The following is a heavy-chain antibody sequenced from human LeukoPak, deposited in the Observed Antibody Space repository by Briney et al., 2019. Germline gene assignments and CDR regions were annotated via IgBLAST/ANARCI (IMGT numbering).Heavy chain of an antibody. J-gene: IGHJ5*02. CDR1: GGSFSGYY. CDR2: INHSGST. V-gene: IGHV4-34*01. Sequence: SETLSLTCAVYGGSFSGYYWSWIRQPPGKGLEWIGEINHSGSTNYNPSLKSQVTISVDTSKNQFSLKLSSVTAADTAVYYCARGPSSGYYNRWFDPWGQGTLVTVSS. CDR3: ARGPSSGYYNRWFDP. D-gene: IGHD3-22*01.